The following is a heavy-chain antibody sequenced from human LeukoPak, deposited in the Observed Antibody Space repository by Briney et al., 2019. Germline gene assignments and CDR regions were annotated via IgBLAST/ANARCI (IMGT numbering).Heavy chain of an antibody. J-gene: IGHJ5*02. CDR2: ISGNGDIT. CDR3: AKLASIAAAGEFDP. V-gene: IGHV3-23*01. D-gene: IGHD6-13*01. Sequence: PGGSLRLSCAASRFTFNTYAVNWVRQAPGKGLEWVSAISGNGDITYYADSVKGRFTISRDNSKNTLYLQMNSLRAEDTAVYYCAKLASIAAAGEFDPWGQGTLVTVSS. CDR1: RFTFNTYA.